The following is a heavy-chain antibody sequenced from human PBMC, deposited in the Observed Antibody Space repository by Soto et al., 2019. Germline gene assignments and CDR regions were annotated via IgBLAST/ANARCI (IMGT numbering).Heavy chain of an antibody. V-gene: IGHV3-23*01. D-gene: IGHD3-16*02. CDR2: ISGSGGST. J-gene: IGHJ4*02. Sequence: EVQLLESGGGLVQPGGSLRLSCAASGFTFSSYAMSWVRQAPGKGLEWVSAISGSGGSTYYADSVNGRFTISRDNSKNRLYLKMNTLGAEDTALYYWAKDRTNYSFWGIYRENYLDYWGQGPLVTVSS. CDR1: GFTFSSYA. CDR3: AKDRTNYSFWGIYRENYLDY.